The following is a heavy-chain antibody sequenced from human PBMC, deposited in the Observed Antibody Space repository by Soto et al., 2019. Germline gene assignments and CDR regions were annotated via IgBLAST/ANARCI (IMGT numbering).Heavy chain of an antibody. CDR2: IIPVVGGP. CDR3: ARAEGGGGSWYAA. J-gene: IGHJ5*02. V-gene: IGHV1-69*02. D-gene: IGHD2-21*01. Sequence: QVQLVQSGAGVKKPGSSVRVACKTSGDIFNRYTISWVRQAPGLGLEWMGRIIPVVGGPNYAEKFRGRVTITADKATTSVYLEVRSLRSDDTATYYCARAEGGGGSWYAAWGQGTLVTVSS. CDR1: GDIFNRYT.